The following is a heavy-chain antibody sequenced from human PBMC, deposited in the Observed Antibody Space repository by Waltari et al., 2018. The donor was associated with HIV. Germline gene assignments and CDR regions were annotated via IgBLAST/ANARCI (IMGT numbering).Heavy chain of an antibody. CDR1: GGTFSSYA. D-gene: IGHD2-21*01. J-gene: IGHJ5*02. V-gene: IGHV1-69*06. Sequence: QVQLVQSGAEVKKPGSSVKVSCKASGGTFSSYAISWVRQAPGQGLEWMGGIIPIFGTANYAQKFQGRVTITADKSTSTAYMELSSLRSEDTAVYYCARDLLTYCGGDCYYNWFDPWGQGTLVTVSS. CDR2: IIPIFGTA. CDR3: ARDLLTYCGGDCYYNWFDP.